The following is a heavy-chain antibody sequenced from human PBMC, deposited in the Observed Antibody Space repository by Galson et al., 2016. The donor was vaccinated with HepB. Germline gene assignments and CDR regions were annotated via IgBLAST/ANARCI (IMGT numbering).Heavy chain of an antibody. V-gene: IGHV4-39*07. D-gene: IGHD2-2*01. CDR2: IYYSGTA. CDR1: GGSISSGYY. J-gene: IGHJ4*02. Sequence: TLSLTCTVSGGSISSGYYWGWIRQPPGKGLEWIGHIYYSGTATYNPSLKSRVSISVDTSNDQFSLKLNSVTAADTAVYYCARTSDLDFWGQGTLVTISS. CDR3: ARTSDLDF.